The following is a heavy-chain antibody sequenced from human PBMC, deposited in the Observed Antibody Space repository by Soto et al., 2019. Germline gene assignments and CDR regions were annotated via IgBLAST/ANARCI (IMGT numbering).Heavy chain of an antibody. CDR1: GWSFSGYY. D-gene: IGHD3-3*01. CDR3: ARGRSYYDFWSGYPANWFDP. J-gene: IGHJ5*02. V-gene: IGHV4-34*01. CDR2: INHSGST. Sequence: SETLTLPGTVYGWSFSGYYWSWIRQPPGKGLEWIGEINHSGSTNYNPSLKSRVTISVDTSKNQFSLKLSSVTAADTAVYYCARGRSYYDFWSGYPANWFDPWGQGTLVTVSS.